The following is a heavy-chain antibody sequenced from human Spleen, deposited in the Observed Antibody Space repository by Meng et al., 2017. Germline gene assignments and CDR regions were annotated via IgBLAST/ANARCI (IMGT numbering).Heavy chain of an antibody. J-gene: IGHJ4*02. CDR3: ARRPTGLDY. D-gene: IGHD2-8*02. V-gene: IGHV4-34*12. Sequence: QVQLQQWRAGLLKTSGTPSLTCAVNDGSLSGAYWNWVRPPPGKGLEWIGEIIHGGSPSYHQSLKSRVTISIDTSKNQLSLMLSSVTAADTAVYYCARRPTGLDYWGQGTLVTVSS. CDR2: IIHGGSP. CDR1: DGSLSGAY.